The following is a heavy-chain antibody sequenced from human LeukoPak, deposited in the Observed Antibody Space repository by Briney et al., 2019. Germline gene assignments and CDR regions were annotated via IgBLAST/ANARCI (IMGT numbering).Heavy chain of an antibody. CDR3: ASTGSNYYYDSSGSLYHFDY. D-gene: IGHD3-22*01. CDR1: GYTFTSYY. Sequence: ASVKVSCKASGYTFTSYYIHCVRQAPGQGLECMGIINPSGGSTSDAQKLQGRVTMTRDTSTRTVYMELSSLRSEDTDVYYCASTGSNYYYDSSGSLYHFDYWGQGTLVTVSS. CDR2: INPSGGST. J-gene: IGHJ4*02. V-gene: IGHV1-46*01.